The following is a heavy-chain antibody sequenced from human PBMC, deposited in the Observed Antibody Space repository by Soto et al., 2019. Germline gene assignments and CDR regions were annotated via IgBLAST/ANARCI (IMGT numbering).Heavy chain of an antibody. CDR2: IFYSGST. D-gene: IGHD2-2*03. CDR1: GGSISSYY. V-gene: IGHV4-30-4*08. Sequence: PSETLSLTCTVSGGSISSYYWSWIRQPPGKGLEWIGYIFYSGSTYYNPSLKSRLTISVDTSKNQFSLKLSSVTAADTAVYYCVRGVGWYFDYWGQGTLVTVSS. J-gene: IGHJ4*02. CDR3: VRGVGWYFDY.